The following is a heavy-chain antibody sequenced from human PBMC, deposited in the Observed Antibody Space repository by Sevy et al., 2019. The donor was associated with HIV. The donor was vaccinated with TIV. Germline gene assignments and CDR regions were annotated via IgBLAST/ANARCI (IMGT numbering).Heavy chain of an antibody. D-gene: IGHD6-13*01. J-gene: IGHJ4*02. CDR1: GFTFSSYG. CDR2: IRYDGSNK. V-gene: IGHV3-30*02. CDR3: AKAAQQLTPPGY. Sequence: GGSLRLSCAASGFTFSSYGMHWVRQAPGKGLEWVAFIRYDGSNKYYADSVKGRFTISRDNSKNTLYLQMNSLRAEDTAVYYCAKAAQQLTPPGYWGQGTLVTVSS.